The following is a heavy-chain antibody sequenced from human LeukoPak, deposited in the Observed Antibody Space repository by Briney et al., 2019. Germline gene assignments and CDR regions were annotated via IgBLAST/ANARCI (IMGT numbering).Heavy chain of an antibody. CDR2: INSDGINT. V-gene: IGHV3-74*01. J-gene: IGHJ4*02. CDR1: GFTFSNYW. CDR3: AKDSAYYYDSSGYYYYFDY. Sequence: GGSLRLSCAASGFTFSNYWMHWVRQAPGKGLVWVSRINSDGINTSYADSVKGRFTISRDNSKNTLYLQMNSLRAEDAAVYYCAKDSAYYYDSSGYYYYFDYWGQGTLVTVSS. D-gene: IGHD3-22*01.